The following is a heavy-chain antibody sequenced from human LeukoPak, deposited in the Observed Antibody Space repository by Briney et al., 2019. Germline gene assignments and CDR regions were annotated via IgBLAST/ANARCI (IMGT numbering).Heavy chain of an antibody. CDR3: AKLAGSSTGDYYYYMDV. D-gene: IGHD6-13*01. CDR2: ISGSGGSP. J-gene: IGHJ6*03. V-gene: IGHV3-23*01. CDR1: GFTFSSYA. Sequence: GGSLRLSCAASGFTFSSYAMSWVRQAPGKGLEWVSAISGSGGSPYYADSVKGRFTISRDNSKNTLYPQRKSLRAEDTAVYYCAKLAGSSTGDYYYYMDVWGKGTTVTVSS.